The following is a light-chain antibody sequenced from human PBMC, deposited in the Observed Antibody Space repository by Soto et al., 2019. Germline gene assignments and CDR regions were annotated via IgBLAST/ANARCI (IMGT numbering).Light chain of an antibody. CDR3: QQYNNWPLLT. V-gene: IGKV3D-15*01. CDR2: GAS. Sequence: EIVMTQYPATLSVSPGERVTLSCRASQSVRSNLAWYQQKPGQAPRLLIYGASTRATGIPARFSGSGSGTEFTLIISSLQSEDFAVYYCQQYNNWPLLTFGGGTKVEIK. J-gene: IGKJ4*01. CDR1: QSVRSN.